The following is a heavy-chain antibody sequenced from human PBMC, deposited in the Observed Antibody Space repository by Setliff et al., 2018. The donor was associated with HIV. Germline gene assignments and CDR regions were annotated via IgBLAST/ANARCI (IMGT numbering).Heavy chain of an antibody. V-gene: IGHV3-30*18. CDR1: GFTISYYG. CDR2: ISHDGGNK. CDR3: AKDLRSYRCSIASCSHMDV. Sequence: RLSCVASGFTISYYGMHRVRQAPGKGLEWVAVISHDGGNKYYADSVKGRFTISGDNSKDTLYLQMNSLRSEDAAVYYCAKDLRSYRCSIASCSHMDVWGKGTTVTVSS. J-gene: IGHJ6*03. D-gene: IGHD3-16*02.